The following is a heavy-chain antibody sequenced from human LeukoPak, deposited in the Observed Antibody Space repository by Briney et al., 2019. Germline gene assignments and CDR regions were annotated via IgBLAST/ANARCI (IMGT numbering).Heavy chain of an antibody. Sequence: ASVKVSCKASGYTFTSYGISWVRQAPGQGLEWMGWISAYNGNTNYAQKLQGRVTMTTDTSTSTAYMELRSLRSDDTAVYYCARDLCGGYCSGGSWVLPLFDYWGQGTLVTVSS. J-gene: IGHJ4*02. D-gene: IGHD2-15*01. CDR2: ISAYNGNT. CDR1: GYTFTSYG. CDR3: ARDLCGGYCSGGSWVLPLFDY. V-gene: IGHV1-18*01.